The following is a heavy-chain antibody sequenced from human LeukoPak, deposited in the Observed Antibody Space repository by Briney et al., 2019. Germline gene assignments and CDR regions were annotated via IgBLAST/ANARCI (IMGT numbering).Heavy chain of an antibody. CDR3: ARDRVQIWLYVGIFDY. CDR2: ISNDGSHI. J-gene: IGHJ4*02. Sequence: GGSLRLSCAASGFTLTSYTMHWARQPPGKGPEWVAVISNDGSHIDYADSVRGRFSISRDISKNTVSLQMNSLTIEDTAIYYCARDRVQIWLYVGIFDYWGQGTLVTVSS. D-gene: IGHD5-18*01. V-gene: IGHV3-30*04. CDR1: GFTLTSYT.